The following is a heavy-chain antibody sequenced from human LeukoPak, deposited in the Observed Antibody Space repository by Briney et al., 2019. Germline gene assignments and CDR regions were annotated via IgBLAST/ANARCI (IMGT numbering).Heavy chain of an antibody. V-gene: IGHV3-23*01. Sequence: GGSLRLFCAPSGFTFCRYAMRWARHAPGKGVEWVSAISGSVGSTDYANSGMGRFTIYRENSKNTLYLQMNSLRAEDTAVYYRAKDLIADYLFDYWGQGTLVTVSS. J-gene: IGHJ4*02. CDR3: AKDLIADYLFDY. CDR1: GFTFCRYA. CDR2: ISGSVGST. D-gene: IGHD3-16*02.